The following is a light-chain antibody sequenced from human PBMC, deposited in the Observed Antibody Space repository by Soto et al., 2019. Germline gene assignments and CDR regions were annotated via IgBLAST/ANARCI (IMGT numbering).Light chain of an antibody. CDR1: QSVSSS. V-gene: IGKV3-11*01. CDR3: QQRSNWPPYT. J-gene: IGKJ2*01. Sequence: EIVLTQSPATLSLSPGERATLSCRASQSVSSSLAWYQQKPGQAPRHLIYDASNRATGIPARVSGSGSWTDFPLTISSLEPEDFAVYYCQQRSNWPPYTFGQGTKLEIK. CDR2: DAS.